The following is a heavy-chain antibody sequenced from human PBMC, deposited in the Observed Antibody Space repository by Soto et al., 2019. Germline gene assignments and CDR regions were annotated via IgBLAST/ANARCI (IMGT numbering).Heavy chain of an antibody. CDR3: ARDQVFEDSRGNLLGY. CDR1: GYIFTSYG. D-gene: IGHD3-22*01. Sequence: QVQLVQSGGEVRKPGASVKVSCKASGYIFTSYGINWVRQAPGQGLEWMGWISTHNGDRKYAPKLQGRVTMTPDTSTSTAYMELRSLTSDDTAVYYCARDQVFEDSRGNLLGYWGQGTLVTVSS. CDR2: ISTHNGDR. V-gene: IGHV1-18*01. J-gene: IGHJ4*02.